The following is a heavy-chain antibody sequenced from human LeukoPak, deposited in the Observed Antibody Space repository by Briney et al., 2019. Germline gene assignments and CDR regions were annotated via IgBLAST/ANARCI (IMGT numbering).Heavy chain of an antibody. V-gene: IGHV1-58*02. Sequence: SVKVSCKASGFTFTSSAMQWVRQARGQRLEWIGWIVVGSGNTNYAQKLQERVTITRDMSTSTAYMELSSLRSEDTAVYYCAANNVYCSGGSCHYYYYGMDVWGQGTTVTVSS. J-gene: IGHJ6*02. CDR2: IVVGSGNT. D-gene: IGHD2-15*01. CDR1: GFTFTSSA. CDR3: AANNVYCSGGSCHYYYYGMDV.